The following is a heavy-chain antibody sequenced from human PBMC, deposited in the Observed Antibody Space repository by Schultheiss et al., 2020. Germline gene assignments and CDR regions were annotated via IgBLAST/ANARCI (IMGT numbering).Heavy chain of an antibody. CDR1: GFTFSSYS. CDR2: ISSSSSYI. CDR3: ARVYDSSGYYQFDY. V-gene: IGHV3-21*01. Sequence: GGSLRLSCAASGFTFSSYSMNWVRQAPGKGLEWVSSISSSSSYIYYADSVKGRFTISRDNAKNSLYLQMNSLRAEDTAVYYCARVYDSSGYYQFDYWGQGTLVTVSS. D-gene: IGHD3-22*01. J-gene: IGHJ4*02.